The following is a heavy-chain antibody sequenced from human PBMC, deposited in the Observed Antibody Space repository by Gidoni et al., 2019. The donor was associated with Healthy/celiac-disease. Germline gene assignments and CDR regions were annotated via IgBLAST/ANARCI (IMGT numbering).Heavy chain of an antibody. Sequence: EVQPLESGGGLVQPGGSLRLSCAASGFTFSIFAMCWVRQAPGKGLVWVSAISGSGGSTYYADSVKCRFTIARDNSKNTLYLQMNSLRAEDTAVYYCAKLNRGFDAFDIWGQGTMVTVSS. CDR2: ISGSGGST. CDR3: AKLNRGFDAFDI. CDR1: GFTFSIFA. D-gene: IGHD3-10*01. J-gene: IGHJ3*02. V-gene: IGHV3-23*01.